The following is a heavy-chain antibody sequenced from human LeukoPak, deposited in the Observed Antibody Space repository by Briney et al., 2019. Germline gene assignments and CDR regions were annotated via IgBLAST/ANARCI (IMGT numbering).Heavy chain of an antibody. J-gene: IGHJ4*02. CDR3: ARGSPSLEYSYDY. D-gene: IGHD5-18*01. CDR1: GDSISSYY. V-gene: IGHV4-59*01. Sequence: SETLSLTCTVSGDSISSYYWSWIRQPPGKGLEWIGYIYYSGSTNYNPSLKSRVTISVDTSKNQFSLKLSSVTAADTAVYYCARGSPSLEYSYDYWGQGTLVTVSS. CDR2: IYYSGST.